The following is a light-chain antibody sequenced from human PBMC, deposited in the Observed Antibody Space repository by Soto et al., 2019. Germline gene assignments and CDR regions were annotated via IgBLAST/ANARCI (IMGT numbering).Light chain of an antibody. CDR3: QQYETCSGT. J-gene: IGKJ1*01. CDR1: QSVSGW. V-gene: IGKV1-5*01. Sequence: DIQMTHSPSTLSAPVGGTVTVTCRASQSVSGWLAWYQQKPGEAPKLLIYDASALPRGVPSRFSGSGSGTKFTLTIASLQPDDFATYYCQQYETCSGTFGPGAKVDIK. CDR2: DAS.